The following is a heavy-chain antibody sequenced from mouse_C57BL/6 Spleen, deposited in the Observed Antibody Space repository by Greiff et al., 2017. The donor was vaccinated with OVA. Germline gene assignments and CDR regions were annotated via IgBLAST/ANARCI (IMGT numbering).Heavy chain of an antibody. V-gene: IGHV1-55*01. D-gene: IGHD1-1*01. CDR2: IYPGSGST. CDR3: AREDYYGSSYANWYFDV. Sequence: QVQLQQPGAELVKPGASVKMSCKASGYTFTSYWITWVKQRPGQGLEWIGDIYPGSGSTNYNEKFKSKATLTVDTSSSTAYMQLSSLTSEDSAVYYCAREDYYGSSYANWYFDVWGTGTTVTVSS. J-gene: IGHJ1*03. CDR1: GYTFTSYW.